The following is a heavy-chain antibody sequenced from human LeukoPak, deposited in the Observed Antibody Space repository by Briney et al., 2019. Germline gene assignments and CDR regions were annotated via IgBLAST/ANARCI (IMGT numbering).Heavy chain of an antibody. D-gene: IGHD1-1*01. CDR1: GFIFSDYS. CDR2: IGIDSGNT. V-gene: IGHV3-48*04. J-gene: IGHJ4*02. Sequence: PGGSLRLSCAASGFIFSDYSMNWVRQAPGKGLEWISYIGIDSGNTKYADSVKGRFTISADSARNSLYLQMNSPRVEDTAVYYCARDHNYAFDNWGQGTLVTVSS. CDR3: ARDHNYAFDN.